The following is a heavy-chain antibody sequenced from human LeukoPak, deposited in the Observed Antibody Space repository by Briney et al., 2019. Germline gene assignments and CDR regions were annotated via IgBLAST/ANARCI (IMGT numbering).Heavy chain of an antibody. D-gene: IGHD3-3*01. J-gene: IGHJ4*02. CDR1: GGSFSGYY. CDR3: ARGRRNDFWSGSKGVYFDY. CDR2: INHSGST. V-gene: IGHV4-34*01. Sequence: SETLSLTCAVYGGSFSGYYWSWIRQPPGKGLEWIGEINHSGSTNYNPSLKSRVTISVDTSKNQFSLKLSSVTAADTAVYYCARGRRNDFWSGSKGVYFDYWGQGTLVTVSS.